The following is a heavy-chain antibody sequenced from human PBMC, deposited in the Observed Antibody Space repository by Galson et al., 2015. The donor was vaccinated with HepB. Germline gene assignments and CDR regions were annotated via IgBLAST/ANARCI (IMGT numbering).Heavy chain of an antibody. CDR3: ARETCSGGTCWFDP. J-gene: IGHJ5*02. CDR2: VTGSSSYI. CDR1: GFNFNSHT. Sequence: SLRLSCAASGFNFNSHTMNWVRQAPGKGLKWVSSVTGSSSYIYYADSVKGRFTISRDNAKKLLYLQMKSLRADDTAVYYCARETCSGGTCWFDPWGQGTLVIVSS. D-gene: IGHD2-15*01. V-gene: IGHV3-21*04.